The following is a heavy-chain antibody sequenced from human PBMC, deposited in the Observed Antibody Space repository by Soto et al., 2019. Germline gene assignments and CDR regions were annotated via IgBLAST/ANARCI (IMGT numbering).Heavy chain of an antibody. CDR1: GGTFSSYA. CDR3: ARILGTYFDY. D-gene: IGHD1-26*01. Sequence: GASVKVSCKACGGTFSSYAISEVRQAPGQGLEWMGGIIPIFGTANYAQKFQGRVTITTDESTSTAYMELSSLRSEDTAVYYCARILGTYFDYWGQGTLVTVSS. CDR2: IIPIFGTA. J-gene: IGHJ4*02. V-gene: IGHV1-69*05.